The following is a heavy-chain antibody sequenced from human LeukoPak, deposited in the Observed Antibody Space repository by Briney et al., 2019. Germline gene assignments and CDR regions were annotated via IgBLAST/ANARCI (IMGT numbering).Heavy chain of an antibody. V-gene: IGHV4-38-2*02. D-gene: IGHD6-25*01. CDR3: AKDRGTSLCDAFDI. CDR2: IYHSGST. J-gene: IGHJ3*02. CDR1: GYSISSGYY. Sequence: PSETLSLTCTVSGYSISSGYYWGWIRQPPGKGLEWIGSIYHSGSTYYNPSLKSRVTISVDTSKNQFSLKLSSVTAEDTAVYYCAKDRGTSLCDAFDIWGQGTMVTVSS.